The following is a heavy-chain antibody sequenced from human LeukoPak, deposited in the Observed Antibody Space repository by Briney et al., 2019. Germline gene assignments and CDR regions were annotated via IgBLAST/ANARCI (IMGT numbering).Heavy chain of an antibody. Sequence: GGSLRLSCAASGFTFDDHVMIWVRQCPGKGLEWVSGINENGGSKGYAGSVKGRFTISRDNAKNSLFLHMTTLRVEDTALYYCARGSASHYGAFDVWGQGTMVTVPS. D-gene: IGHD3-10*01. CDR2: INENGGSK. CDR1: GFTFDDHV. V-gene: IGHV3-20*04. J-gene: IGHJ3*01. CDR3: ARGSASHYGAFDV.